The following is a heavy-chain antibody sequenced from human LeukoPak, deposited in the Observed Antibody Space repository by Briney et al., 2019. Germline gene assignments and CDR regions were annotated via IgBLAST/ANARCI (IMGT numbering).Heavy chain of an antibody. CDR1: GFTFSDYY. CDR2: ISGSGDKT. D-gene: IGHD5-24*01. J-gene: IGHJ3*02. Sequence: GGSLRLSCAASGFTFSDYYMNWVRQVPGKGLEWVSTISGSGDKTFFADSVKGRFTISRDNSKNTLDLQMSSLRVEDTAVYYCARRGGADGWGAFDIWGQGTVVTVSS. V-gene: IGHV3-23*01. CDR3: ARRGGADGWGAFDI.